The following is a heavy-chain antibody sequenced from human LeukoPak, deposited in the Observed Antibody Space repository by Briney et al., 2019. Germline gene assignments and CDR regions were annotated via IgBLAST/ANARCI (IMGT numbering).Heavy chain of an antibody. CDR3: ARENYYGSGTVNNWFDP. CDR1: GGSISSYY. D-gene: IGHD3-10*01. J-gene: IGHJ5*02. Sequence: SETLSLTCTVSGGSISSYYWSWIRQPPGKGLEWIGYIYYSGSTNYNPSLKSRVTISVDTSKNQFSLKLSSVTAADTAVYYCARENYYGSGTVNNWFDPWGQGTLVTVSS. CDR2: IYYSGST. V-gene: IGHV4-59*12.